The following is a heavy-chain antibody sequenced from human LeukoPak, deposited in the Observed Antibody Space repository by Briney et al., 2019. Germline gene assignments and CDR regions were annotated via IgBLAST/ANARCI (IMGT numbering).Heavy chain of an antibody. V-gene: IGHV5-51*01. CDR3: ARQSMVRGVPDY. CDR1: GYNITTYW. CDR2: IYPGDSDT. J-gene: IGHJ4*02. D-gene: IGHD3-10*01. Sequence: GESLKISCKGSGYNITTYWIGWVRQMPGKGLEWMGIIYPGDSDTRYSPSFQGQVTISADKSISTAYLQWRSLRASDTAMYYCARQSMVRGVPDYWGQGTLDTVSS.